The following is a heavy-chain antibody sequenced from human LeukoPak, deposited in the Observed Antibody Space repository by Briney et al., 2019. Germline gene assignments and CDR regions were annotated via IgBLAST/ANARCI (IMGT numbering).Heavy chain of an antibody. D-gene: IGHD3-3*01. Sequence: SQTLSLTCTVSGGSISSGGYYWSWIRQHPGKGLEWIGYIYYSGSTYYNPSLKSRVTISVDTSKNQFSLKLSSVTAADTAVYYCARDKRDNYDFWSGHCPWGQGTLVTVSS. V-gene: IGHV4-31*03. CDR2: IYYSGST. CDR3: ARDKRDNYDFWSGHCP. J-gene: IGHJ5*02. CDR1: GGSISSGGYY.